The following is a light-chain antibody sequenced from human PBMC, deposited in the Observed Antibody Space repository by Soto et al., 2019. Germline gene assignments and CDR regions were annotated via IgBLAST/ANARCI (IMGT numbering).Light chain of an antibody. CDR3: QQYQTYSQ. Sequence: DIQMTQSPSTLSASVGDRVTITCRASQSINTWLAWYQLKPGRAPKLLIYKASTLEGGVPSRFSGSGSGTEFTLTISSLQPDDFATYYCQQYQTYSQFGPWTKVEVK. V-gene: IGKV1-5*03. CDR2: KAS. CDR1: QSINTW. J-gene: IGKJ1*01.